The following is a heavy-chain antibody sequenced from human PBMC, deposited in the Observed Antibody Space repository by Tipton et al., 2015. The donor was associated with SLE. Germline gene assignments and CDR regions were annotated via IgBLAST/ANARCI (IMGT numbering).Heavy chain of an antibody. V-gene: IGHV4-38-2*01. CDR3: ANTEYVFFNGDF. D-gene: IGHD2/OR15-2a*01. CDR1: GYSISSGYY. CDR2: IYHSGST. J-gene: IGHJ4*02. Sequence: TLSLTCAVSGYSISSGYYWGWIRQPPGKGLEWIGNIYHSGSTYYNPSLKSRVTISVDTSKNQFSLKLSPVTAADTAVYYCANTEYVFFNGDFWGQGKPVTVSS.